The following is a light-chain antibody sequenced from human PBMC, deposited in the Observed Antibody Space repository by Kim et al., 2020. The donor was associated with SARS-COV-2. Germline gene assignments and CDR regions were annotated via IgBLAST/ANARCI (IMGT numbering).Light chain of an antibody. CDR3: QTWDTGIVV. CDR1: SGHSSYA. J-gene: IGLJ2*01. Sequence: QLVVTQSPSASASLGASVKLTCTLTSGHSSYAITWHQQQPEKGPRYLMRIYSDGSHTKGDGIPDRFSGSSSGSERYLTISSVESEDEADYYCQTWDTGIVVFGGGTQLTVL. V-gene: IGLV4-69*01. CDR2: IYSDGSH.